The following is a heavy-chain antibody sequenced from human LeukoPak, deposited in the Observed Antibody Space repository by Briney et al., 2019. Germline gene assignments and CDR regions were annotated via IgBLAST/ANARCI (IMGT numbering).Heavy chain of an antibody. Sequence: GRSLRLSCAASGFTFSSYAMHWVRQAPGKGLEWVAVISHDGSNRYYADSVKGRFTISRDNSKNTLYLQMNSLRAEDTAVYYCARAPKAVAAFDYWGQGTLVTVSS. CDR1: GFTFSSYA. J-gene: IGHJ4*02. V-gene: IGHV3-30-3*01. CDR3: ARAPKAVAAFDY. D-gene: IGHD6-19*01. CDR2: ISHDGSNR.